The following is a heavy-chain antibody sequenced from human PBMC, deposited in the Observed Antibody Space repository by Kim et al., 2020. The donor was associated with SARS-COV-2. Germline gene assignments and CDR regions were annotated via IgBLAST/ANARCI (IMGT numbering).Heavy chain of an antibody. V-gene: IGHV4-39*01. CDR1: GGSISSSSYY. Sequence: SETLSLTCTVSGGSISSSSYYWGWIRQPPGKGLEWIGSIYYSGSTYYNPSLKSRVTISVDTSKNQFSLKLSTVTAADTAVYYCARGIAAAGPTDYYYYYGKDVWGQETTVTVSS. D-gene: IGHD6-13*01. CDR3: ARGIAAAGPTDYYYYYGKDV. J-gene: IGHJ6*02. CDR2: IYYSGST.